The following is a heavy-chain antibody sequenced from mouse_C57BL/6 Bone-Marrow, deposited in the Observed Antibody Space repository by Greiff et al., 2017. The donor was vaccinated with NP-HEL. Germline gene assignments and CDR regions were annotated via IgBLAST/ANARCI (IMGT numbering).Heavy chain of an antibody. Sequence: QVQLQQSGPGLVQPSQRLSITCTVSGFSLPSYAVHWVRQPPGKGLEWLGVIWCGGSIDYNAAFISRLSISKDNSKIQVFFKMTSLQADDTAIYCCAELRFAYWGQGTLVTVSA. J-gene: IGHJ3*01. V-gene: IGHV2-4*01. CDR2: IWCGGSI. CDR1: GFSLPSYA. CDR3: AELRFAY.